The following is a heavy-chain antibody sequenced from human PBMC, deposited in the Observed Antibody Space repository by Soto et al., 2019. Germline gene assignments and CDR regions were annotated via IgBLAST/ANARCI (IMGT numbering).Heavy chain of an antibody. V-gene: IGHV3-23*01. J-gene: IGHJ4*02. D-gene: IGHD3-10*01. CDR1: GFTFSSYA. Sequence: QTGGSLRLSCAASGFTFSSYAMSWVRQAPGKGLEWVSAISGSGGSTYYADSVKGRFTISRDNSKNTLYLQMNSLRAEDTAVYYCAILWGVGSRSDFDYWGQGTLVTVSS. CDR3: AILWGVGSRSDFDY. CDR2: ISGSGGST.